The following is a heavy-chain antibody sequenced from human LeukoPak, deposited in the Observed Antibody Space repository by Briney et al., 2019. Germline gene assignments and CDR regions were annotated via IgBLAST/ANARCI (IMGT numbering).Heavy chain of an antibody. CDR3: AREYYDFWSGYYIY. J-gene: IGHJ4*02. D-gene: IGHD3-3*01. CDR1: GFTFSSYW. V-gene: IGHV3-74*01. Sequence: PGGSLRLSCAASGFTFSSYWMHWVRQAPGKGLVWVSRINSDGSSTSYADSVKGRFTISRDNAKNSLYLQMNSLRAEDTALYYCAREYYDFWSGYYIYWGQGTLVTVSS. CDR2: INSDGSST.